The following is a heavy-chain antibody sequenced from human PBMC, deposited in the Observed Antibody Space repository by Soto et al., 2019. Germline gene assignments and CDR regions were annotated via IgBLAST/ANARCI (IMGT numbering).Heavy chain of an antibody. CDR1: GGSFTGYY. J-gene: IGHJ4*02. V-gene: IGHV4-34*01. CDR2: INHSGFT. Sequence: LSLTCDVSGGSFTGYYWSWIRQPPGKGLEWIGEINHSGFTNYNPSFTGRVTISLDTSKSQFSLKLSSLTAADTAFYFCARGHGRFAHWGQGTLVTVSS. CDR3: ARGHGRFAH.